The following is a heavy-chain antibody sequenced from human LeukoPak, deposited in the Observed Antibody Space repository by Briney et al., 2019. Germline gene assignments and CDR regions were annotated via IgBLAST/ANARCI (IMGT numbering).Heavy chain of an antibody. CDR3: AKAVVGATEIFDY. V-gene: IGHV3-30*02. D-gene: IGHD1-26*01. CDR2: IRYDGSNK. J-gene: IGHJ4*02. CDR1: AFTFSSYG. Sequence: PGGSLRLSCAASAFTFSSYGMHWVRQAPGKGLEWVAFIRYDGSNKYYADSVKGRFTVSRDNSKNTLYLQMNSLRAEDTAVYYCAKAVVGATEIFDYWGQGTLVTVSS.